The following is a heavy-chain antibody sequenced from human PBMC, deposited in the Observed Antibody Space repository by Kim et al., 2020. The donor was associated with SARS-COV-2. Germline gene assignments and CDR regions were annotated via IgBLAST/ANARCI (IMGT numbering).Heavy chain of an antibody. V-gene: IGHV1-69*13. Sequence: SVKVSCKASGGTFSSYAISWVRQAPGQGLEWMGGIIPIFGTANYAQKFQGRVTITADESTSTAYMELSSLRSEDTAVYYCANSGHYYDSSGYRRDYFFDYWGQGTLVTVSS. J-gene: IGHJ4*02. CDR1: GGTFSSYA. CDR3: ANSGHYYDSSGYRRDYFFDY. CDR2: IIPIFGTA. D-gene: IGHD3-22*01.